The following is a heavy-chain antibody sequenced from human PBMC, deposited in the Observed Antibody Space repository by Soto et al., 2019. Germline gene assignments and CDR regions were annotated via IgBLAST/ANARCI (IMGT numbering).Heavy chain of an antibody. CDR3: ARLDRGDSSGYLIHFVY. CDR1: GGSISSSSYY. CDR2: IYYSGST. J-gene: IGHJ4*02. Sequence: SETLSLTCTVSGGSISSSSYYWGWIRQPPGKGLEWIGSIYYSGSTYYNPSLKSRVTISVDTSKNQFSLKLSSVTAADTAVYYCARLDRGDSSGYLIHFVYWGQGTLVTVSS. D-gene: IGHD3-22*01. V-gene: IGHV4-39*01.